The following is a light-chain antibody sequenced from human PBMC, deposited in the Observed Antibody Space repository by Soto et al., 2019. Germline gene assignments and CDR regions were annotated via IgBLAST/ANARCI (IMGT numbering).Light chain of an antibody. CDR1: QTVLYRSNNMNY. Sequence: DIVMTQSPDSLAVSLGERATINCKSSQTVLYRSNNMNYLSWYRQKPGQPPKLLIYWASTRESGVPDRFSGSGSGTDFTLTISSLQAEDVAVYYCQQYYSSPRTFGGGTKVEIK. CDR3: QQYYSSPRT. J-gene: IGKJ4*01. CDR2: WAS. V-gene: IGKV4-1*01.